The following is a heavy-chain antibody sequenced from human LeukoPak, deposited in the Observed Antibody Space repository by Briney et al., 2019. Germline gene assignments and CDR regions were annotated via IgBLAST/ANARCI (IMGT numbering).Heavy chain of an antibody. D-gene: IGHD3-22*01. Sequence: SVKVSCKASGYTFTGYYIHWVRQAPGQGLEWMGRIIPILGIANYAQKFQGRVTITADKSTSTAYMELSSLRSEDTAVYYCARVKDYYALRDWGQGTLVTVSS. J-gene: IGHJ4*02. CDR2: IIPILGIA. CDR1: GYTFTGYY. CDR3: ARVKDYYALRD. V-gene: IGHV1-69*04.